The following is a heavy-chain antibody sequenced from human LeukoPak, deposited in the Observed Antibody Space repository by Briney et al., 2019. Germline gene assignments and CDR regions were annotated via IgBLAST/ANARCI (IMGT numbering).Heavy chain of an antibody. CDR2: FDPEDGET. Sequence: GASVKVSCKVSGYTLTELSMHWVRQAPGKGLEWMGGFDPEDGETIYAQKFQGRVTMTEDTSTDTAYMELSSLRSEDTAVYYCARDYQSDCTNGVCYEHLYYYYMDVWGKGTTVTVSS. D-gene: IGHD2-8*01. CDR1: GYTLTELS. J-gene: IGHJ6*03. CDR3: ARDYQSDCTNGVCYEHLYYYYMDV. V-gene: IGHV1-24*01.